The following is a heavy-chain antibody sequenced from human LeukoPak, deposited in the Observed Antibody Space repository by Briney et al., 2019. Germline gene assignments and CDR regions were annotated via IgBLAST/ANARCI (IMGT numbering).Heavy chain of an antibody. D-gene: IGHD3-22*01. J-gene: IGHJ4*02. V-gene: IGHV3-20*04. CDR1: GFTFDDYG. CDR2: INWNGGST. CDR3: ARVYYYDSSGYLDGLDY. Sequence: GGSLRFSCAASGFTFDDYGMSWVRQAPGKGLEWVSGINWNGGSTGYADSVKGRFTISRDNAKNSLYLQMNSLRAEDTALYYCARVYYYDSSGYLDGLDYWGQGTLVTVSS.